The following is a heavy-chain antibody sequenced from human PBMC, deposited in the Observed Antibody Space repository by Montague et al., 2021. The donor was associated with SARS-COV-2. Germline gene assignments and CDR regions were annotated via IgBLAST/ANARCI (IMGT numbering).Heavy chain of an antibody. CDR3: AIPGRKLLPVSTTIGGFDI. J-gene: IGHJ3*02. V-gene: IGHV4-39*02. CDR2: IYDSGST. D-gene: IGHD5/OR15-5a*01. CDR1: GGSISSNNYD. Sequence: SETLSLTCTVSGGSISSNNYDWDWIRQPPGKGLEWIGSIYDSGSTYYNPSLKSRVTISVDTSKNHFSLKLNSVTAADTAVYYCAIPGRKLLPVSTTIGGFDIWGQGTMVTVSS.